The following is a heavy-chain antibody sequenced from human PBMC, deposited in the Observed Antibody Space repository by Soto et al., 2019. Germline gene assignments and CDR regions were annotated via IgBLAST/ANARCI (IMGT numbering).Heavy chain of an antibody. CDR1: GGTFSSYA. V-gene: IGHV1-69*01. Sequence: QVQLVQSGAEVKKPGSSVKVSCKASGGTFSSYAISWVRQAPGQGLEWMGGIIPIFGTANYAQKFQGRVTITADEATSTAYTELSSLRFEDTVVYYCARVGVMDIVVVVAATPEWFDPWGQGTLVTVSS. CDR3: ARVGVMDIVVVVAATPEWFDP. CDR2: IIPIFGTA. D-gene: IGHD2-15*01. J-gene: IGHJ5*02.